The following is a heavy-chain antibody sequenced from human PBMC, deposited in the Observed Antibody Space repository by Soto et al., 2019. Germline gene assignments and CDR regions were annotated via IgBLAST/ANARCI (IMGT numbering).Heavy chain of an antibody. CDR3: LRPESTGSYVY. V-gene: IGHV5-51*01. CDR2: ITPTDSDT. J-gene: IGHJ1*01. CDR1: GYSFTNYW. Sequence: PGESLKISCKGSGYSFTNYWIGWVRQMPEKGLEWMAIITPTDSDTRYSPSFQGQTTISAYKSFSAAYLQGSSLKVSDTARYYCLRPESTGSYVYGGQGALVTASS. D-gene: IGHD3-22*01.